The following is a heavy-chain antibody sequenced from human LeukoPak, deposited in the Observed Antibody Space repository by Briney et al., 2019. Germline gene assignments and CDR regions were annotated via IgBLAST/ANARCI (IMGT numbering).Heavy chain of an antibody. CDR1: GGSISSSSYY. D-gene: IGHD4-17*01. J-gene: IGHJ4*02. V-gene: IGHV4-39*07. Sequence: PSETLSLTCTVSGGSISSSSYYWGWIRQPPGKGLEWIGSIYYSGSTYYNPSLKSRVTISVDTSKNQFSLKLSSATAADTAVYYCARDHPSYGDYGAFDYWGQGTLVTVSS. CDR2: IYYSGST. CDR3: ARDHPSYGDYGAFDY.